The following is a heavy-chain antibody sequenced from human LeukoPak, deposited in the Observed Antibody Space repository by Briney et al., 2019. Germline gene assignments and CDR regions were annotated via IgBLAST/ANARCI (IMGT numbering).Heavy chain of an antibody. V-gene: IGHV3-74*01. CDR3: VSFYETY. CDR1: GNYW. D-gene: IGHD2-2*01. Sequence: PGVSLGLSCAASGNYWMHWVRQAPGKGLVWVSHINGDGSWTTYADSVKGRFTISKDNAKNTVYLQMNNLRAKDTAVYYCVSFYETYWGRGTLVTVSS. CDR2: INGDGSWT. J-gene: IGHJ4*02.